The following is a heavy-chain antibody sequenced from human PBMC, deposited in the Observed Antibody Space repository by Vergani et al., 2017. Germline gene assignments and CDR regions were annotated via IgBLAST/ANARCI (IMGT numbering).Heavy chain of an antibody. V-gene: IGHV1-69*01. J-gene: IGHJ6*02. D-gene: IGHD1-26*01. CDR3: AKDKMGAAMDYYYGMDV. CDR2: IIPIFGTA. CDR1: GGTFSSYA. Sequence: QVQLVQSGAEVKKPGSSVKVSCKASGGTFSSYAISWVRQAPGQGLEWMGGIIPIFGTANYAQKFQGRVTITADESTSTAYMELSSLRAEDTALYYCAKDKMGAAMDYYYGMDVWGQGTTVTVSS.